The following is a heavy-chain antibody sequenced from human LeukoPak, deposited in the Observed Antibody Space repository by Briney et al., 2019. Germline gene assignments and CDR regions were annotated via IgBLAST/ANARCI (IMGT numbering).Heavy chain of an antibody. V-gene: IGHV4-59*08. CDR1: GGSINPYF. CDR2: IYYSGST. D-gene: IGHD1-26*01. J-gene: IGHJ4*02. CDR3: ARHKTGGTYPLDY. Sequence: SETLSLTCTVSGGSINPYFWSCIRQPPGKGLEWIGHIYYSGSTTYSPSLKSRVTISLDASKNQFSLKLSSVTAADTAVYYCARHKTGGTYPLDYWGQGTLVTVSS.